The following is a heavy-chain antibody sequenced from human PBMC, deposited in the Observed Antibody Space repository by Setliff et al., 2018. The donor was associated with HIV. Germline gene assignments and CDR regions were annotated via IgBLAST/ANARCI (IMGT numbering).Heavy chain of an antibody. J-gene: IGHJ4*02. Sequence: GASVKVSCKVSGYTFTSYYMHWVRQAPGQGLEWMGIINPSGGSTSYAQKFQGRVTITRDTSASTAYMELSSLRSEDTAVYYCARGSRLVLMSGDTETRIINYWGQGTLVTVSS. D-gene: IGHD6-19*01. V-gene: IGHV1-46*01. CDR1: GYTFTSYY. CDR2: INPSGGST. CDR3: ARGSRLVLMSGDTETRIINY.